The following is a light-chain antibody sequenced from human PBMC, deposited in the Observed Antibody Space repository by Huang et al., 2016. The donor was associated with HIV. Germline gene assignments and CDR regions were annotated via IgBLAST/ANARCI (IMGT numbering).Light chain of an antibody. CDR1: QGIRND. CDR2: GAS. CDR3: LQDYNYPLT. Sequence: AIQMTQSPSSLSASVGDRVTITCRASQGIRNDLGWYQQKPGKAPTLLIYGASSLQSGVPSSFSGSGSGTDFTLTISSLQPEDFATYYCLQDYNYPLTFGGGTKVEIK. V-gene: IGKV1-6*01. J-gene: IGKJ4*01.